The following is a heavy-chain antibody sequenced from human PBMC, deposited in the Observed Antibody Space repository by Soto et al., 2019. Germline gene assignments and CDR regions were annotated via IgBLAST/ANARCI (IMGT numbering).Heavy chain of an antibody. CDR2: ISAYNGNT. CDR3: ASCYGHNNYGMDV. Sequence: QVQLVQSGAEVKKPGASVKVSCKASGYTFTSYGISWVRQAPGQGLEWMGWISAYNGNTNYAQKLQGRVTMTTDTATSTADMELRSLRSDDTAVYYCASCYGHNNYGMDVWGQGTTVTVSS. J-gene: IGHJ6*02. CDR1: GYTFTSYG. D-gene: IGHD2-2*01. V-gene: IGHV1-18*01.